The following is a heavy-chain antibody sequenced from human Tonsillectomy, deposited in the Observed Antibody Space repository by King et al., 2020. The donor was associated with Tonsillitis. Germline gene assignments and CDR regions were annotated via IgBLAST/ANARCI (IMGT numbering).Heavy chain of an antibody. Sequence: VQLVESGGGLVQPGGSLRLSCAASGFTFSSYSMNWVRQAPGKGLEWVSYISSSSSTIYYADSVKGRFTISRDNAKNSLYLQMNSLRDEDTAVYYCARDPFYYYDSSGYPEYFDYWGQGTLVTVSS. CDR1: GFTFSSYS. D-gene: IGHD3-22*01. V-gene: IGHV3-48*02. J-gene: IGHJ4*02. CDR3: ARDPFYYYDSSGYPEYFDY. CDR2: ISSSSSTI.